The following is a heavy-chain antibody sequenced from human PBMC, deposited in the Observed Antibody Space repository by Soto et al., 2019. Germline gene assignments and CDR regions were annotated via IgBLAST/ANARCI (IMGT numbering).Heavy chain of an antibody. CDR3: ARDKGGILEWLPLDY. CDR1: GFTFSSYS. CDR2: ISSSSSTI. Sequence: GGSLRLSCAASGFTFSSYSMNWVRQAPGKGLEWVSYISSSSSTIYYADSVKGRFTISRDNAKNSLYLQMNSLRDEDTAVYYCARDKGGILEWLPLDYWGQGTLVTVSS. V-gene: IGHV3-48*02. J-gene: IGHJ4*02. D-gene: IGHD3-3*01.